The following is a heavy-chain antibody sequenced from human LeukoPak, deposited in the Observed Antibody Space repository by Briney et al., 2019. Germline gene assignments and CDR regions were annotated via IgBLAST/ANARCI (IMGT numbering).Heavy chain of an antibody. V-gene: IGHV4-38-2*02. CDR2: INHSGST. Sequence: SETLSLTCTVSGYSISSGYYWGWIRQPPGKGLEWIGEINHSGSTNYNPSLKSRVTISVDTSKNQFSLKLTSVTAADTAVYYCARGPCSTTSCYAKFWGQGTLVTVSS. CDR1: GYSISSGYY. CDR3: ARGPCSTTSCYAKF. D-gene: IGHD2-2*01. J-gene: IGHJ4*02.